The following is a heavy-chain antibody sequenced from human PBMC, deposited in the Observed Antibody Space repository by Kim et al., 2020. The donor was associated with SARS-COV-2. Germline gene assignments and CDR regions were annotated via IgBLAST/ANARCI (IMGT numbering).Heavy chain of an antibody. CDR1: GGSFSGYY. CDR3: ARGKLVGANRFGHWFDP. CDR2: INHSGST. Sequence: SETLSLTCAVYGGSFSGYYWSWIRQPPGKGLEWIGEINHSGSTNYNPSLKSRVTISVDTSKNQFSLKLSSVTAADTAVYYCARGKLVGANRFGHWFDPWGQGTLVTVSS. J-gene: IGHJ5*02. D-gene: IGHD1-26*01. V-gene: IGHV4-34*01.